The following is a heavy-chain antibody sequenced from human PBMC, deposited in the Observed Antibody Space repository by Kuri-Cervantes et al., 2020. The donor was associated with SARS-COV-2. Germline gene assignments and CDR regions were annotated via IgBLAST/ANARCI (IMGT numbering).Heavy chain of an antibody. D-gene: IGHD6-13*01. V-gene: IGHV3-21*01. CDR1: GFTFRSYN. Sequence: GESLKISCAASGFTFRSYNFNWVRQAPGKGLEWVSSISGRSTYIYYADSVKARFTISRDDANNSLYLQINSLRAEDTGVYYCARDLAAAGMDIWGQGTTVTVSS. J-gene: IGHJ6*02. CDR3: ARDLAAAGMDI. CDR2: ISGRSTYI.